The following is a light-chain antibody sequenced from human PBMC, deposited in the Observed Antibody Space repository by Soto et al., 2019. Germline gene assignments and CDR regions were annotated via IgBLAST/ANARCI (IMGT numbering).Light chain of an antibody. CDR3: QQSYSLLT. Sequence: DIQLTQSPSSLSAAVGDRVTVTCGASQNLTKYLNWYQQRPGTAPNLLIYDTSTLQSAVPSRFSGSGSGTDFTLTISSLQPEDFATYFCQQSYSLLTFGLGTKVEI. CDR2: DTS. CDR1: QNLTKY. J-gene: IGKJ1*01. V-gene: IGKV1-39*01.